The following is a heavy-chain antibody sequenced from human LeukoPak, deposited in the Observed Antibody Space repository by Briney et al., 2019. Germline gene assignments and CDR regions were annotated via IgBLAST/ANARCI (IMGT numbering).Heavy chain of an antibody. CDR2: IRYSGSA. V-gene: IGHV4-59*08. CDR1: GGSISTYY. CDR3: ARLVYDSRGYYFDY. Sequence: SETLSLTCTVSGGSISTYYLSWIRQPPGKGLEWIGYIRYSGSANYNPSLRSRVTISIDTSKNQFSLKLSSVTAADTAVYHCARLVYDSRGYYFDYWGQGALVTVSS. J-gene: IGHJ4*02. D-gene: IGHD3-22*01.